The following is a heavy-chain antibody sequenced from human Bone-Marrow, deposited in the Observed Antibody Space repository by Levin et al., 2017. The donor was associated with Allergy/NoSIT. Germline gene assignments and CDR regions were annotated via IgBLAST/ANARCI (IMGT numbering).Heavy chain of an antibody. J-gene: IGHJ4*02. CDR1: GFTFRHYT. CDR3: AREPARGYYVSSGYSGAH. D-gene: IGHD3-22*01. V-gene: IGHV3-48*02. Sequence: GESLKISCAASGFTFRHYTMNWVRQAPGKGLEWVSCITSSGDSTYYADSVKGRFTISRDNAKNSLYLQLNRLRDEDTAMYYCAREPARGYYVSSGYSGAHWGQGTLVTVSS. CDR2: ITSSGDST.